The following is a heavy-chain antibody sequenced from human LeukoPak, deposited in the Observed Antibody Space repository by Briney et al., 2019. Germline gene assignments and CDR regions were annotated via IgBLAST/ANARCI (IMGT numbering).Heavy chain of an antibody. J-gene: IGHJ4*02. CDR1: GFTFSSYE. V-gene: IGHV3-48*03. D-gene: IGHD5-18*01. Sequence: GGSLRLSCAASGFTFSSYEMNWVCQAPGKGLGWVSFISSSGNTIYYADSVKGRFIISRDNSNNKLYLQMNSLRVEDTAVYYCARDMRDSAQSRYFYGYEFDYWGQGTLVTVSS. CDR2: ISSSGNTI. CDR3: ARDMRDSAQSRYFYGYEFDY.